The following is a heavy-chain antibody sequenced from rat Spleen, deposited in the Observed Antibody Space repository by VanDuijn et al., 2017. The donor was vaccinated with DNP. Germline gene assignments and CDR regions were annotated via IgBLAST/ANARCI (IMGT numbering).Heavy chain of an antibody. CDR2: ISTSGGST. CDR1: GFTFSNYD. D-gene: IGHD1-12*03. J-gene: IGHJ3*01. CDR3: AKGDYYDGYDFDY. V-gene: IGHV5-25*01. Sequence: EVQLVQSGGGLVQPGRSLELSCAASGFTFSNYDMAWVRQAPTKGLEWVASISTSGGSTYYRDSVKGRFTVSRDNAKSTLYLQMNSLKSEDTATYYCAKGDYYDGYDFDYWGQGTLVTVSS.